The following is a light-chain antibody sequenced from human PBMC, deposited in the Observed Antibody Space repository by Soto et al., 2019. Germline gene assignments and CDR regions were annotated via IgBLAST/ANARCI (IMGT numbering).Light chain of an antibody. V-gene: IGKV3-15*01. CDR3: QQYGSSPRT. Sequence: EIVMTQSPATLSVSPGEIATLYFSASQSVSINVAWYQQKPGQAPRLLIYGASTRATGISASFSGSGSGTEFTLTISSLQSEDFAVYHCQQYGSSPRTFGQGTKVDIK. CDR2: GAS. CDR1: QSVSIN. J-gene: IGKJ1*01.